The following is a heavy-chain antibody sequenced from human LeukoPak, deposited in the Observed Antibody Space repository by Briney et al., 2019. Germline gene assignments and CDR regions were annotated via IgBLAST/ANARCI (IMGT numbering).Heavy chain of an antibody. J-gene: IGHJ4*02. CDR2: ISYDGSNK. CDR3: AKNGGPYSSPVDY. V-gene: IGHV3-30*18. D-gene: IGHD6-13*01. Sequence: QPGGSLRLSCAASGFTFSSYGMHWVRQAPGKGLEWVAVISYDGSNKYYADSVKGRFTISRDNSKNTLYLQMDSLRADDTAIYYCAKNGGPYSSPVDYWGQGTLVSVSS. CDR1: GFTFSSYG.